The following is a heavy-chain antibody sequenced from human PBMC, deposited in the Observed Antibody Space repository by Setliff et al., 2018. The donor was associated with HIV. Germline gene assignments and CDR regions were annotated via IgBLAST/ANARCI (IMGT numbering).Heavy chain of an antibody. D-gene: IGHD4-17*01. CDR1: GGSVDIYH. CDR3: ASDRPPSTVDMLGAFDR. Sequence: PSETLSLTCTVSGGSVDIYHLIWIRQPPGKGLECIGYIYASDTTHYNPSLEGRVTIYRDASKNQISLKLSSLTAADTAVYYCASDRPPSTVDMLGAFDRWGQGTMVTVSS. CDR2: IYASDTT. J-gene: IGHJ3*02. V-gene: IGHV4-59*02.